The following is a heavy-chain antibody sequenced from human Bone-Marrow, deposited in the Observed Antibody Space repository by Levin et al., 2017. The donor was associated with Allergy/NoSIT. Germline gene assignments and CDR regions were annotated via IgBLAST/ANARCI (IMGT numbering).Heavy chain of an antibody. CDR1: GFTFSSYA. D-gene: IGHD3-22*01. CDR3: AKATYYYDSSGYYGGYYYYGMDV. Sequence: SCAASGFTFSSYAMSWVRQAPGKGLEWVSAISGSGGSTYYADSVKGRFTISRDNSKNTLYLQMNSLRAEDTAVYYCAKATYYYDSSGYYGGYYYYGMDVWGQGTTVTVSS. J-gene: IGHJ6*02. V-gene: IGHV3-23*01. CDR2: ISGSGGST.